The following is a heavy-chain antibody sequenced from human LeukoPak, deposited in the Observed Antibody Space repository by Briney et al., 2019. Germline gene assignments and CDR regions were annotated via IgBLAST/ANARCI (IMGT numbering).Heavy chain of an antibody. V-gene: IGHV4-34*01. J-gene: IGHJ5*02. CDR3: ARRRITMIVVVIPNWFDP. CDR1: GGSFSGYY. D-gene: IGHD3-22*01. Sequence: PSETLSLTCAVYGGSFSGYYWSWIRRPPGKGLEWIGEINHSGSTNYNPSLKSRVTISVDTSKNQFSLKLSSVTAADTAVYYCARRRITMIVVVIPNWFDPWGQGTLVTVSS. CDR2: INHSGST.